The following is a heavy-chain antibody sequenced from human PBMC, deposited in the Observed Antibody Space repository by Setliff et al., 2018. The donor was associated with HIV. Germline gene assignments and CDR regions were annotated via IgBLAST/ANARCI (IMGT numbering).Heavy chain of an antibody. D-gene: IGHD2-21*02. CDR1: GGSISSHY. J-gene: IGHJ6*02. CDR3: ARDYCGGDCYFPYYYYGMDV. V-gene: IGHV4-59*11. CDR2: IYYSGST. Sequence: SETLSLTCTVSGGSISSHYWSWIRQPPGKGLEWIGYIYYSGSTNYNPSRKSRVTISVDTSKNQFSLKLSSVTAADTAVYYCARDYCGGDCYFPYYYYGMDVWGQGTTVTVSS.